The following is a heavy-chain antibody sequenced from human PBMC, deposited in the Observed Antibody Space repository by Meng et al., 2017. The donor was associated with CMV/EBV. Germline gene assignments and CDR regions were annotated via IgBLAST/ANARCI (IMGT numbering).Heavy chain of an antibody. D-gene: IGHD3-3*01. J-gene: IGHJ6*02. CDR1: GGSFSGYY. CDR3: SRLAAGVVIYYYYYGLDV. CDR2: INHSGST. V-gene: IGHV4-34*01. Sequence: GSLRLSCAVYGGSFSGYYWSWIRQPPGKGLEWIGEINHSGSTKYNPSLKSRVTISVDTSKNQFSLKLSSVTAADTAVYYCSRLAAGVVIYYYYYGLDVWGQGTTVTVSS.